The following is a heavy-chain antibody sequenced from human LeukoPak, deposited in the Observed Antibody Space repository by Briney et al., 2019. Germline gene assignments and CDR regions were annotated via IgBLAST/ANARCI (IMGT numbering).Heavy chain of an antibody. CDR3: ASAIASSGSL. D-gene: IGHD6-13*01. V-gene: IGHV3-7*01. J-gene: IGHJ4*02. CDR2: IKQDGTVK. CDR1: GFTFSSYE. Sequence: GGSLRLSCAASGFTFSSYEMTWVRQAPGKGLEWVANIKQDGTVKYYVDSVKGRFTISRDNAKNSLYLQMNTLRAEDTAVYYCASAIASSGSLWGQGTLVTVSS.